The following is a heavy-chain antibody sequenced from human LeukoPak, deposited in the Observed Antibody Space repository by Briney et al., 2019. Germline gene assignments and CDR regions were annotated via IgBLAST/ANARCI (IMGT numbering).Heavy chain of an antibody. V-gene: IGHV6-1*01. J-gene: IGHJ4*01. D-gene: IGHD1-1*01. Sequence: SQTLSLTCAISGDNVSSKSAAWNWIRQSPSRGLEWLGRTYYRSKWYNEYAASVKSRVTINPDTSKNQFSLQLNSVTPEGTGVYYCARTTNVFDYWGHGTLVTVSS. CDR3: ARTTNVFDY. CDR2: TYYRSKWYN. CDR1: GDNVSSKSAA.